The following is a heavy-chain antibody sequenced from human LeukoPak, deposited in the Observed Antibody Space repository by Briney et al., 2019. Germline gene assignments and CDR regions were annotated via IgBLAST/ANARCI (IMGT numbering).Heavy chain of an antibody. CDR3: ARGGSRQKFYYSGLDV. V-gene: IGHV4-59*01. CDR2: ISDTGIT. CDR1: GGSISSFF. Sequence: SETLSLTCTVSGGSISSFFWNWIRQPPGEGLEWIGYISDTGITNHNPSVQSRVSMSVDTSKNQLSLRLTSVTAADTAVYYCARGGSRQKFYYSGLDVWGQGTTVTVSS. J-gene: IGHJ6*02. D-gene: IGHD3-10*01.